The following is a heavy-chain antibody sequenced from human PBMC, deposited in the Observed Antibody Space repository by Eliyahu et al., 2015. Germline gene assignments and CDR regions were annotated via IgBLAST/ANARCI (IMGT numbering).Heavy chain of an antibody. V-gene: IGHV1-46*01. CDR3: ARGPSSGLDY. CDR2: INPSGGSI. D-gene: IGHD6-19*01. CDR1: GYTFTSYY. Sequence: QVQLVQSGAEVKKPGASVKVSCKASGYTFTSYYIXWVRQAPGQDLEWMGMINPSGGSISYARKFQGRVTMTRDTSTSTVYMELSSLRSEDTAVYYCARGPSSGLDYWGQGTLVTVSS. J-gene: IGHJ4*02.